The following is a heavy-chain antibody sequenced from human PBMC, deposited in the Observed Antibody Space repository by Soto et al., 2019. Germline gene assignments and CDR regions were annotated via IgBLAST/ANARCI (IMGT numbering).Heavy chain of an antibody. CDR1: GFTFSNYG. CDR2: ISSDGNNK. J-gene: IGHJ6*02. Sequence: PGGSLRLSCAASGFTFSNYGMHWVRQAPGKGLEWVAVISSDGNNKYYVDSVKGRFTISRDNSKNTLYLQMNSLRVEDTAVYYCGKDRGCVWNYCGLDAWGQGTTVTGSS. D-gene: IGHD1-1*01. CDR3: GKDRGCVWNYCGLDA. V-gene: IGHV3-30*18.